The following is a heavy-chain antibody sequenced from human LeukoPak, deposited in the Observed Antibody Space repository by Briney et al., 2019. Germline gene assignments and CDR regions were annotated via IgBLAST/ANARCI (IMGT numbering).Heavy chain of an antibody. CDR2: IYYSGST. CDR1: GGSISSSSSY. CDR3: ARLFASTAMPKN. D-gene: IGHD2-2*01. Sequence: SETLSLTCTVSGGSISSSSSYWGWIRQHPGKGLEWIGSIYYSGSTYYNPSLKSRVTISVDTSKNQFSLKLSSVTAADTAVYYCARLFASTAMPKNWGQGTLVTVSS. J-gene: IGHJ4*02. V-gene: IGHV4-39*01.